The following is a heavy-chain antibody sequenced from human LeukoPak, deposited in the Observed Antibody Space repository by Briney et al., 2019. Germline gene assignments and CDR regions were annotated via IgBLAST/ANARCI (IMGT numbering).Heavy chain of an antibody. V-gene: IGHV4-38-2*02. J-gene: IGHJ4*02. CDR1: GYSISSGYY. Sequence: PSETLSLTCAVSGYSISSGYYWGWIRQPPGKGLEWIGSIYHSGSTYYNPSLKSRVTISLDTSKNQFSLKLSSVTAADTAVYYCARDYYYDSSGYSLDYWGQGTLVTVSS. CDR2: IYHSGST. D-gene: IGHD3-22*01. CDR3: ARDYYYDSSGYSLDY.